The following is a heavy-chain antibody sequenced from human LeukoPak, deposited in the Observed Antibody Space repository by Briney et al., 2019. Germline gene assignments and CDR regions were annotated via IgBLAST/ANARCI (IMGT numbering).Heavy chain of an antibody. J-gene: IGHJ6*03. V-gene: IGHV3-7*01. Sequence: GGSLRLSCVASGFTFSSYWMSWVRQAPGKGLEWVANIKQDGSEKYYVDSVKGRFTISRDNAKNSLYLQMNSLRAEDTAVYYCAREPTYYDFWSGYYGYYYYMDVWGKGTTVTVSS. CDR2: IKQDGSEK. CDR1: GFTFSSYW. D-gene: IGHD3-3*01. CDR3: AREPTYYDFWSGYYGYYYYMDV.